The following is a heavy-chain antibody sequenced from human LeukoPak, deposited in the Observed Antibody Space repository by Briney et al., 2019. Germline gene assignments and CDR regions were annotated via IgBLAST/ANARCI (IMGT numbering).Heavy chain of an antibody. J-gene: IGHJ4*02. CDR1: GGSISSYY. CDR2: IYYSGST. V-gene: IGHV4-59*01. CDR3: ARAYYDFWSGSEYYFDY. D-gene: IGHD3-3*01. Sequence: SETLPLTCTASGGSISSYYWSWIRQPPGKGLEWIGYIYYSGSTNYNPSLKSRVTISVDTSKNQFSLKLSSVTAADTAVYYCARAYYDFWSGSEYYFDYWGQGTLVTVSS.